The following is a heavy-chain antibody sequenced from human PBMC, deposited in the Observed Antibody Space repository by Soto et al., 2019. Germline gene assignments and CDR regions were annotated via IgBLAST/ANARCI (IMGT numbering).Heavy chain of an antibody. D-gene: IGHD6-13*01. CDR2: IKSKTGGGPT. CDR3: TTSVRVAAAFDY. CDR1: GFTFSNAW. Sequence: GGSLRLSCAASGFTFSNAWMSWVRQAPGKGLEWVGRIKSKTGGGPTDYSAPVKGRFTISRDDSKNTLYLQMNSLKTEDTAVYYCTTSVRVAAAFDYWGQGTLVTVSS. V-gene: IGHV3-15*01. J-gene: IGHJ4*02.